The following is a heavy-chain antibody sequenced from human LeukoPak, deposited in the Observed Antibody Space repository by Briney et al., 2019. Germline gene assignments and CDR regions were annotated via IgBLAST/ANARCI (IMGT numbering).Heavy chain of an antibody. CDR2: ISSSSSYI. V-gene: IGHV3-21*01. CDR1: GFTFSSYS. Sequence: GGSLRLSCAASGFTFSSYSMNWVRQAPGKGLEWVSSISSSSSYIYYADSVKGRFTISRDNAKNSLYLQMNSLRAEDTAVYYCARVLLVRDAFDIWGQGTMVTVSS. J-gene: IGHJ3*02. CDR3: ARVLLVRDAFDI.